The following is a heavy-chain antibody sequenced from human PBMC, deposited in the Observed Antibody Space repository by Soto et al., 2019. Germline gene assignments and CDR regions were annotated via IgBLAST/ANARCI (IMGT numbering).Heavy chain of an antibody. CDR3: ATPYDFWSGYKTPVYYYYYMDV. D-gene: IGHD3-3*01. CDR2: ISGSGGST. V-gene: IGHV3-23*01. J-gene: IGHJ6*03. Sequence: PGGSLRLSCAASGFTLSSSAMSWVRQAPGKGLEWVSAISGSGGSTYYADSVKGRFTISRDNSKNTLYLQMNSLRAEDTAVYYCATPYDFWSGYKTPVYYYYYMDVWGKGTTVTVSS. CDR1: GFTLSSSA.